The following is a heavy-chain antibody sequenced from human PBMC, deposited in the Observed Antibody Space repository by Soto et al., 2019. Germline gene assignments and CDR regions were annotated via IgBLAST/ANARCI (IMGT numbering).Heavy chain of an antibody. J-gene: IGHJ6*02. Sequence: QVQLVQSGAEVKKPGSSLKVSCKASGGTFTNYAFSWVRQAPGQGLEWMGGSIPVFGTPDYAQKFQGRVLITAAESTRTGSMELSSLRSADTAVYYCARERSVGYCITSPCPKTFYYSAMDVWGQGTPVTVSS. CDR3: ARERSVGYCITSPCPKTFYYSAMDV. CDR1: GGTFTNYA. V-gene: IGHV1-69*12. D-gene: IGHD2-15*01. CDR2: SIPVFGTP.